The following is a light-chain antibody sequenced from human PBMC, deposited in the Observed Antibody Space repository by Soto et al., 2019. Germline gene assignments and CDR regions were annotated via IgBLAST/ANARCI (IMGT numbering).Light chain of an antibody. J-gene: IGKJ1*01. Sequence: TQSPATLSASVGDRVTITCRASQSISSYLNWYQQKPGKAPKLLIYAASSLQSGVPSRFSGSGSGTDFTLNISSLQPEDFATYYCQQSYSTPPTFGQGTKVEIK. CDR3: QQSYSTPPT. CDR1: QSISSY. V-gene: IGKV1-39*01. CDR2: AAS.